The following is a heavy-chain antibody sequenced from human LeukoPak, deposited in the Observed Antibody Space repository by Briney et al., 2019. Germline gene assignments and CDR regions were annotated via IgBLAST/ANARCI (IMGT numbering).Heavy chain of an antibody. J-gene: IGHJ4*02. D-gene: IGHD3-16*01. Sequence: PGGSLRLSCAASGFTFSSYGMHWVRQAPGKGLEWVAVISYDGSNKYYADSGKGRFTISRDNSKNTLYLQMNSLRAEDTAVYYCVKDRTGTYTLDYWGQGTLVTVSS. CDR3: VKDRTGTYTLDY. CDR2: ISYDGSNK. CDR1: GFTFSSYG. V-gene: IGHV3-30*18.